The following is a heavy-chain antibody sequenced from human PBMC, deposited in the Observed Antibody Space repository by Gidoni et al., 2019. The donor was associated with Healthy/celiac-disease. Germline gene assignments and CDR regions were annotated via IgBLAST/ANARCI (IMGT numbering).Heavy chain of an antibody. J-gene: IGHJ4*02. V-gene: IGHV4-59*01. CDR2: IYYSGST. CDR1: GGSISRYY. D-gene: IGHD1-26*01. Sequence: QVQLQESGPGLVKPSETLSLTCTVSGGSISRYYWSWIRQPPGKGLEWIGYIYYSGSTNYNPSLKSRVTISVDTSKNQFSLKLSSVTAADTAVYHCARVVPWERGGYYFDYWGQGTLVTVSS. CDR3: ARVVPWERGGYYFDY.